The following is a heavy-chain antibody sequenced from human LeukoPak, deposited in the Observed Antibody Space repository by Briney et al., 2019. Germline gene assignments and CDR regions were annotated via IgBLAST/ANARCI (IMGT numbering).Heavy chain of an antibody. CDR1: GFTFGDYA. CDR2: I. J-gene: IGHJ4*02. D-gene: IGHD2-2*01. V-gene: IGHV3-23*01. Sequence: GWSLRLSCAASGFTFGDYAMSWVRQAPGKGLEWVSAIDSVKGRFTISRDNSKNTLYLQMKSLRAGDTALYYCVGGYQLLLFDDWGQGTLVTVSS. CDR3: VGGYQLLLFDD.